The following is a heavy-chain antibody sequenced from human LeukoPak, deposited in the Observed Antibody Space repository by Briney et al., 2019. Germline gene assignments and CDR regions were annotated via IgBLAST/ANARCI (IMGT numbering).Heavy chain of an antibody. J-gene: IGHJ4*02. D-gene: IGHD1-7*01. CDR1: GFTFSSYG. Sequence: PGGSLRLSCAASGFTFSSYGMHWVRQAPGKGLEWVAVISYDGSNKYYADSVKGRFTISRDNSKNTLYLQMNSLRAEDTAVYYCAKEKPTYRTFDYWGQGTLVTVSS. CDR3: AKEKPTYRTFDY. CDR2: ISYDGSNK. V-gene: IGHV3-30*18.